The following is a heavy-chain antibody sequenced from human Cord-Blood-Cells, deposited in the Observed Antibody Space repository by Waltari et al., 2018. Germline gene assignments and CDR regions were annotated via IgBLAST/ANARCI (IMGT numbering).Heavy chain of an antibody. CDR3: ARHIWGPDAFDI. Sequence: GQGLEWMGWISAYNGNTNYAQKLQGRVTMTTDTSTSTAYMELRSLRSDDTAVYYCARHIWGPDAFDIWGQGTMVTVSS. V-gene: IGHV1-18*01. J-gene: IGHJ3*02. CDR2: ISAYNGNT. D-gene: IGHD7-27*01.